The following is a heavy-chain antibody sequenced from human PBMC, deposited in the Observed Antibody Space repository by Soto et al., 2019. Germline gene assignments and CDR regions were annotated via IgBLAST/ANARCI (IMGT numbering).Heavy chain of an antibody. J-gene: IGHJ6*02. D-gene: IGHD3-10*01. Sequence: GGSLRLSCAASGFTFSNAWMNWVRQAPGKGLEWVGRIKSKTDGGTTDYAAPVKGRFTISRDDSKNTLYLQMNSLKTEDTAVYYCTRQGITMVRGVIITGEEDYYYYGMDVWGQGTTVTVSS. CDR1: GFTFSNAW. V-gene: IGHV3-15*07. CDR3: TRQGITMVRGVIITGEEDYYYYGMDV. CDR2: IKSKTDGGTT.